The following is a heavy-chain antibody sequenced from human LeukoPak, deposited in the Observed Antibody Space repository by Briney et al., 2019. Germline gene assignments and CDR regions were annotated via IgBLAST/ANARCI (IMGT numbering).Heavy chain of an antibody. CDR2: ISSSSSYI. Sequence: GGSPRLSCAASGFTFGSYSMNWVRQAPGKGLEWVSSISSSSSYIYYADSVKGRFTISRDNAENSLYLQMNSLRAEDTAVYYCARDEAGATSHWGQGTLVTVSS. J-gene: IGHJ4*02. V-gene: IGHV3-21*01. CDR3: ARDEAGATSH. D-gene: IGHD1-26*01. CDR1: GFTFGSYS.